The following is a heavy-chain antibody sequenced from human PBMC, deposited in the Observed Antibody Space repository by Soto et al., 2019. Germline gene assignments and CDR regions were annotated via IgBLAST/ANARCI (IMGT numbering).Heavy chain of an antibody. CDR1: GFTISSNY. Sequence: EVQLVESGGGLVHPGGSLRLSCAASGFTISSNYMTWVRQAPGKGLEWVSDLYSEGTTYYADSVKGRFTISRDNSKNTLYLQMNSLRAEDAAVYYCARDLGVRGVLDYWGQGTLVTVSS. J-gene: IGHJ4*02. CDR3: ARDLGVRGVLDY. CDR2: LYSEGTT. D-gene: IGHD3-10*01. V-gene: IGHV3-66*01.